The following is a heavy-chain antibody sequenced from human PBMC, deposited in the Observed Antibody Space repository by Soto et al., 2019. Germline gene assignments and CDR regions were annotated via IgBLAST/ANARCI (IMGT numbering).Heavy chain of an antibody. J-gene: IGHJ4*02. V-gene: IGHV1-2*04. D-gene: IGHD2-21*02. CDR1: GYTFTGYY. Sequence: QVQLVQSGPEVKKPGASVKVSCKASGYTFTGYYMHWVRQAPGQGLEWMGWINPNSGGTNFAQKFQGWVTMTRDTSTSTVHMELTRLTSDDTAVYYCATERRGHCRGDCYLDYWGQGTLVTVSS. CDR2: INPNSGGT. CDR3: ATERRGHCRGDCYLDY.